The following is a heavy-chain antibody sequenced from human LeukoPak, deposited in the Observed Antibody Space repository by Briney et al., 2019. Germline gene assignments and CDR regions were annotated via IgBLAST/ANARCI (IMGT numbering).Heavy chain of an antibody. CDR1: GYTFTGYY. CDR3: ARGAVFGGNWFDP. D-gene: IGHD3-3*01. Sequence: ASVKVSCKASGYTFTGYYIHWVRQAPGQGLVWMGWFNPNSGDTNHAQKFQGRVTMTRDTSISTVYMELSRLRFGDTAVYYCARGAVFGGNWFDPWGQGTLVTVSS. CDR2: FNPNSGDT. V-gene: IGHV1-2*02. J-gene: IGHJ5*02.